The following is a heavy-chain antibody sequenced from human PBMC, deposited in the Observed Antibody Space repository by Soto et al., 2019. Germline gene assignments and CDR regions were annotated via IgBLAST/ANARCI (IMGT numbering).Heavy chain of an antibody. J-gene: IGHJ4*02. D-gene: IGHD3-10*01. CDR2: INTDGSVA. V-gene: IGHV3-74*03. CDR1: GLTFRSYW. CDR3: AKEGSPPFFQH. Sequence: GGSLRLSCAASGLTFRSYWMHWVRQAPGKGLVWVSRINTDGSVAMYVDSVKGRFTISRDNAKNTVSLLLNSLRADDTAVYYCAKEGSPPFFQHGGQGTLVTVSS.